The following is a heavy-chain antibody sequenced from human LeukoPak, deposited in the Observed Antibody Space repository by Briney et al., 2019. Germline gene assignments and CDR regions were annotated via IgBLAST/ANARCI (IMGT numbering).Heavy chain of an antibody. CDR2: INPNSGGT. J-gene: IGHJ6*03. D-gene: IGHD2-21*02. Sequence: ASVKVSCKASGYTFTGYYMHWVRQAPGQGLEWMGWINPNSGGTNYARKFQGRVTMTRDTSISTAYMEMSRLRSHDTAVYYCARDRTAPLMSYYYYYMDVWGKGTTVTVSS. V-gene: IGHV1-2*02. CDR3: ARDRTAPLMSYYYYYMDV. CDR1: GYTFTGYY.